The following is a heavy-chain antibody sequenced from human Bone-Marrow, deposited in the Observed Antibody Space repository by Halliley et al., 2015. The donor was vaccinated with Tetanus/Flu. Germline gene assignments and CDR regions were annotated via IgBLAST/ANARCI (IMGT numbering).Heavy chain of an antibody. CDR2: VSWTSGNK. D-gene: IGHD6-13*01. Sequence: AASGFTFDDYAMHWVRQAPGKGLEWVSGVSWTSGNKDYADSVKGRFTISRDNAKNLLYLQMNSLREEDTAFYYCAKEYSRNWDGLFDHWGQGTLVTVSS. CDR1: GFTFDDYA. V-gene: IGHV3-9*01. J-gene: IGHJ4*02. CDR3: AKEYSRNWDGLFDH.